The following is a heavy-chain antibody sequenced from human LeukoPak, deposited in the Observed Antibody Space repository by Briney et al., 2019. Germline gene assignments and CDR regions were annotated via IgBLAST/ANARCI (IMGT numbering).Heavy chain of an antibody. CDR3: ARGRRTGDRGYYFDY. CDR1: GFTFSSYS. D-gene: IGHD7-27*01. CDR2: ISRNSGYI. Sequence: GGSLRHSCAASGFTFSSYSMNWVRQSPGKGLEWVSSISRNSGYIYYTDSMKGRLTISRDNANNSLYLQMNNLRAEDTAMYYCARGRRTGDRGYYFDYWGQGTLVTVSS. J-gene: IGHJ4*02. V-gene: IGHV3-21*01.